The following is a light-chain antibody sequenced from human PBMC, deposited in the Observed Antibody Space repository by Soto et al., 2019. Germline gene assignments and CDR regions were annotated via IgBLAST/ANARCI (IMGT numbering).Light chain of an antibody. CDR3: QQYSSYSLT. Sequence: DIQMTQSPSTLSAFVGDRVTITCRAGQSISGWLAWYQQTPGKPPRLLMYVASTLQSGVPSRFRGRGSTTDFTLTISRLQPDDFETYYCQQYSSYSLTFGQGTKVDI. CDR2: VAS. J-gene: IGKJ1*01. CDR1: QSISGW. V-gene: IGKV1-5*01.